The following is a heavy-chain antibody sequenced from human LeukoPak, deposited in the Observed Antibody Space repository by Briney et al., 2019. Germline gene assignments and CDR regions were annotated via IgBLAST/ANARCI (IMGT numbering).Heavy chain of an antibody. CDR1: GGSIISDNYY. Sequence: SETLSLTCTVSGGSIISDNYYWNWVRQHPGTGLEWFGYIYYSGSTYYNPSLKSRVTMSVDTSKNQFSLRLSSVTAADTAVYYCARGFDYDIYYFDYWGQGTLVTVSS. CDR2: IYYSGST. J-gene: IGHJ4*02. CDR3: ARGFDYDIYYFDY. D-gene: IGHD3-9*01. V-gene: IGHV4-31*03.